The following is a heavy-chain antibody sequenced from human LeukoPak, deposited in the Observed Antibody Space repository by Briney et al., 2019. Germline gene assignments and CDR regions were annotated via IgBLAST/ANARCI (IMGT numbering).Heavy chain of an antibody. J-gene: IGHJ4*02. Sequence: SVKVSCKASGGTFSSYAISWVRQAPGQGPEWMGGIIPIFGTANYAQKFQGRVTITTDESTSTAYMELSSLRSEDTAVYYCARGRTMVRGVIILSYWGQGTLVTVSS. CDR2: IIPIFGTA. CDR1: GGTFSSYA. CDR3: ARGRTMVRGVIILSY. D-gene: IGHD3-10*01. V-gene: IGHV1-69*05.